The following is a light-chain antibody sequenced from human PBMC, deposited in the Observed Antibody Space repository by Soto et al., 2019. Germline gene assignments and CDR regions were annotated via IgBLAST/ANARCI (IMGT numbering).Light chain of an antibody. CDR2: DAS. J-gene: IGKJ4*01. Sequence: EIVLTQSPATLSVSPGERATLSFRSSQSVSSNLSWYRQKPGQAPRLLIYDASTRATGIPPRFSGSGSGTEFTLTISSLQSEDFAVYYCQQYNNWPPVLTFGGGTKVDIK. CDR3: QQYNNWPPVLT. V-gene: IGKV3-15*01. CDR1: QSVSSN.